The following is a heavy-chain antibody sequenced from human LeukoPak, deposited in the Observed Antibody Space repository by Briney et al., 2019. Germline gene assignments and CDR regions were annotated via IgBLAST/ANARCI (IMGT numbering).Heavy chain of an antibody. CDR2: IYYSGST. Sequence: SETLSLTCTVSGGSISNVGYYWSWIRQHPGKGPEWIGYIYYSGSTYYNPSLKSRVTISVDTSKNQFSLMLSSVTAADTAVYYCARGYDSSAYYPFNYWGQGTLVTVSS. J-gene: IGHJ4*02. CDR3: ARGYDSSAYYPFNY. V-gene: IGHV4-61*08. D-gene: IGHD3-22*01. CDR1: GGSISNVGYY.